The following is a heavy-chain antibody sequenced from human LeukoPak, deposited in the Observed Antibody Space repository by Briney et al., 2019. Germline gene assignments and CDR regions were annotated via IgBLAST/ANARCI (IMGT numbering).Heavy chain of an antibody. CDR1: GGSISSYY. Sequence: SETLSLTCTVSGGSISSYYWSWIRQPPGKGLEWIGYIYYSGSTNYNPSLKSRVTISVDTSKNQFSLKLSSVTAADTAVYYCARHGGSYDFDYWGQGTLVTVSS. V-gene: IGHV4-59*08. D-gene: IGHD1-26*01. CDR3: ARHGGSYDFDY. J-gene: IGHJ4*02. CDR2: IYYSGST.